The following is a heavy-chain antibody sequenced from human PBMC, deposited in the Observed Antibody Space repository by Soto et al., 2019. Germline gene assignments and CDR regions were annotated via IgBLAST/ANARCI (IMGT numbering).Heavy chain of an antibody. CDR1: GYTLTELS. Sequence: ASVKVSCKVSGYTLTELSMHWVRQAPGKGLEWMGGFDPEDGETIYAQKFQGRVTMTEDTSTDTAYMELSSLRSEDTAVYYCATELNYDILTGHRITWNWGQGTRVTVSS. V-gene: IGHV1-24*01. CDR2: FDPEDGET. D-gene: IGHD3-9*01. CDR3: ATELNYDILTGHRITWN. J-gene: IGHJ4*02.